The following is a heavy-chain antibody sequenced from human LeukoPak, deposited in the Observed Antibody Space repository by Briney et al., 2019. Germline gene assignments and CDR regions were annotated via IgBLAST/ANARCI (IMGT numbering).Heavy chain of an antibody. Sequence: ASVKVSCKASGGTFSSYAISWVRQAPGQGLEWMGRIIPILGIANYAQKFQGRVTITADKSTSTAYMELSSLRSEDTAVYYCARDRPHLVSRNYYDSSGYHAWGQGTLVTVSS. CDR2: IIPILGIA. D-gene: IGHD3-22*01. J-gene: IGHJ4*02. CDR1: GGTFSSYA. V-gene: IGHV1-69*04. CDR3: ARDRPHLVSRNYYDSSGYHA.